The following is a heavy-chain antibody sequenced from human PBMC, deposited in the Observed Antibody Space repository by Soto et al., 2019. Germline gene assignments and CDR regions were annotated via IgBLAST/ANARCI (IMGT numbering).Heavy chain of an antibody. Sequence: ASVKVSCKASGYTFTSYYMHWVRQAPGQGLEWMGTINPSGGSTSYAQKFQGRVTMTRDTSTSTVYMELSSLRSEDTAVYYCASLAYCGGDCEGSFDYWGQGTLVTVSS. D-gene: IGHD2-21*02. J-gene: IGHJ4*02. CDR1: GYTFTSYY. CDR3: ASLAYCGGDCEGSFDY. V-gene: IGHV1-46*03. CDR2: INPSGGST.